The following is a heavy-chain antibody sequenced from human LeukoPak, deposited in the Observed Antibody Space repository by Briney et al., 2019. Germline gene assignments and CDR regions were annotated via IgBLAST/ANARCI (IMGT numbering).Heavy chain of an antibody. Sequence: PGGSLRLSCAASGFTTRNNYMSWVRQAPGKGLEWVSIIYSSGSAYYVDSVKGRFTISRDTSKNMVLLQMNSLRAEDTAVYYCASSGSYSDFDYWGQGTLVTVSS. D-gene: IGHD3-22*01. CDR2: IYSSGSA. CDR3: ASSGSYSDFDY. V-gene: IGHV3-53*01. J-gene: IGHJ4*02. CDR1: GFTTRNNY.